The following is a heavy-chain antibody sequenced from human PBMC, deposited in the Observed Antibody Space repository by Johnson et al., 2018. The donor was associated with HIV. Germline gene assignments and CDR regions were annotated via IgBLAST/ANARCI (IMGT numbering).Heavy chain of an antibody. V-gene: IGHV3-33*06. D-gene: IGHD5-12*01. Sequence: QMQLMESGGGVVQPGRSLRLSCAASGFTFSSYGMHWVRQAPGKGLEWVAVIWYDGSNKYYADSVKGRFTISRDNSKNTLYLQMNSLRAEDTAVYYCAKDFGYPRPRDAFDIWGQGTMVTVSS. CDR3: AKDFGYPRPRDAFDI. J-gene: IGHJ3*02. CDR1: GFTFSSYG. CDR2: IWYDGSNK.